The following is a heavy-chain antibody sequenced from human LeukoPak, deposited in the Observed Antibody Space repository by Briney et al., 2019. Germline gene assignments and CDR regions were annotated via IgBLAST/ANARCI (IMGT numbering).Heavy chain of an antibody. CDR2: INPNSAGT. J-gene: IGHJ6*02. V-gene: IGHV1-2*02. CDR3: AKAPYGDYYYYAMDV. D-gene: IGHD4-17*01. CDR1: GDTFTGYH. Sequence: ASVKVSCKASGDTFTGYHIHWVRQAPRQGLEWMGWINPNSAGTNYAQKFQGRVTMTRDTSISTAYMELSRLRSDDTAVYYCAKAPYGDYYYYAMDVWGQGTTVTVSS.